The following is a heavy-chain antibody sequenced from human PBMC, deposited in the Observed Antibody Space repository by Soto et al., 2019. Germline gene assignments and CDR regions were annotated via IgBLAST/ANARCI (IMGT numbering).Heavy chain of an antibody. Sequence: QVQLVQSGAEVKKPGSSVKVSCKASGGTFSSYAISWVRQAPGQGLEWMGGIIPIFGTANYAQKFQGRVTITADESTSTAYMELSSLRSEDTAVYYCAIKRHDDFWSGSPYYYDGMDVWGQGTTVTVSS. D-gene: IGHD3-3*01. J-gene: IGHJ6*02. CDR3: AIKRHDDFWSGSPYYYDGMDV. CDR1: GGTFSSYA. V-gene: IGHV1-69*12. CDR2: IIPIFGTA.